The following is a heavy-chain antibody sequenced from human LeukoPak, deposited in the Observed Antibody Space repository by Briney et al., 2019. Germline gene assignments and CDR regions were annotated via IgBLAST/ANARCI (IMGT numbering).Heavy chain of an antibody. Sequence: PGGSLRLSCAVSGFTFSSYWMHWVRQAPGKGLVWVSRINHDGGATIYADSVKGRFTISRDNAQTTLYLQMDSLRAEDTAVYYCARETYYGSDYYFDYWGQGTLVTVSS. V-gene: IGHV3-74*01. J-gene: IGHJ4*02. CDR3: ARETYYGSDYYFDY. CDR2: INHDGGAT. D-gene: IGHD3-10*01. CDR1: GFTFSSYW.